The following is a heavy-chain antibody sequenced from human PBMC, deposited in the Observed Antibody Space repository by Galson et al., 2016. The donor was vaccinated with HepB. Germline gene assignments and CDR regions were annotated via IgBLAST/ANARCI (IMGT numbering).Heavy chain of an antibody. CDR1: GFTFSSYG. CDR3: AKGGVTMATPMVTESEQFYLYGRDV. D-gene: IGHD5-18*01. J-gene: IGHJ6*02. CDR2: ISFDGRNK. V-gene: IGHV3-30*18. Sequence: SLRLSCAASGFTFSSYGMHWVRQAPGKGLEWVTVISFDGRNKYYADSVKGRVTISRDNSKDTVDLQMSSLKAEDTAGYYCAKGGVTMATPMVTESEQFYLYGRDVWGQGTTVTVS.